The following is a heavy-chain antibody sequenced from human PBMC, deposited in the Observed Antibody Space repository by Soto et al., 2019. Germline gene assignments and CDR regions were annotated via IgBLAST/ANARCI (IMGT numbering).Heavy chain of an antibody. Sequence: QVQLVQSGAEVKKPGASVKVSCKASGYTFTSYGISWVRQAPGQGLEWMGWISAYNGNTNYAQKLQGRVTMTTDTSTSTADMELRSLRSDDTAVYYCARDREARTTPLNWFAPWGQGTLVTVSS. CDR2: ISAYNGNT. J-gene: IGHJ5*02. CDR1: GYTFTSYG. V-gene: IGHV1-18*01. D-gene: IGHD1-1*01. CDR3: ARDREARTTPLNWFAP.